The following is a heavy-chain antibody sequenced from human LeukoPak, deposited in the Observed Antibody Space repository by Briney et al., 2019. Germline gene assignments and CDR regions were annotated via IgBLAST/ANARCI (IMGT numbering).Heavy chain of an antibody. D-gene: IGHD3-10*01. CDR2: IYHSGGI. Sequence: YPSETLSLTCTVSGGSISSSSYYWGWIRQPPGKGLEWIGSIYHSGGIYYNPSLTSRVTISVDKSETLFSLKVFSLTAADTAVYYCGRSEVHGFLAPFYWGQGALVTVSS. CDR1: GGSISSSSYY. V-gene: IGHV4-39*07. CDR3: GRSEVHGFLAPFY. J-gene: IGHJ4*02.